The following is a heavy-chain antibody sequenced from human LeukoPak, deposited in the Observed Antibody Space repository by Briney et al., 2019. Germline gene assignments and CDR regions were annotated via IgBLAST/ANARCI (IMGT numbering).Heavy chain of an antibody. CDR2: ISAYNGNT. J-gene: IGHJ5*02. CDR1: GYTFSSYG. D-gene: IGHD3-10*01. Sequence: ASVKASCTASGYTFSSYGISWVRQAPGQGLEWMGWISAYNGNTNYAQNLQGRVTMTTDTSTSTAYMELRSLRSDDTAVYYCARVGGGIITMATNWFDPWGQRSLVTVSS. V-gene: IGHV1-18*01. CDR3: ARVGGGIITMATNWFDP.